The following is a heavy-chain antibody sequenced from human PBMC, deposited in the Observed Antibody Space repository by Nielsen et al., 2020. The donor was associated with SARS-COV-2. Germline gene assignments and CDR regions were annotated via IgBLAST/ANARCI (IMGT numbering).Heavy chain of an antibody. Sequence: SLKISCAASGFTFSSYAMSWVRQAPGKGLEWVSGISWNSGSIGYADSVKGRFTISRDNAKNSLYLQMNSLRAEDTALYYCASVHDYGSYWGQGTLVTVSS. V-gene: IGHV3-9*01. D-gene: IGHD4-17*01. J-gene: IGHJ4*02. CDR1: GFTFSSYA. CDR2: ISWNSGSI. CDR3: ASVHDYGSY.